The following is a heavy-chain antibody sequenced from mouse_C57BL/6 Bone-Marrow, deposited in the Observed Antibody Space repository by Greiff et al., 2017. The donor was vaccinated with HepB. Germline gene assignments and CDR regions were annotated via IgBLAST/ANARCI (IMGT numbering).Heavy chain of an antibody. Sequence: QVQLQQPGAELVRPGSSVKLSCKASGYTFTSYWMHWVKQRPIQGLEWIGNIDPSDSETHYNQKFKDKATLTVDKSSSTAYMQLSSLTSEDSAVYYCARESNYVNYAMDYWGQGTSVTVSS. D-gene: IGHD2-5*01. V-gene: IGHV1-52*01. CDR2: IDPSDSET. CDR1: GYTFTSYW. J-gene: IGHJ4*01. CDR3: ARESNYVNYAMDY.